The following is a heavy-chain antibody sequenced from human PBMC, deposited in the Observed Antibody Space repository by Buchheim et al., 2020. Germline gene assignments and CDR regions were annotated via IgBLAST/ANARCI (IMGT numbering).Heavy chain of an antibody. V-gene: IGHV3-30*18. J-gene: IGHJ6*02. Sequence: QAQLVESGGGVVQPGRSLRLSCAASGFTFSSYGMHWVRQAPGKGLEWVAVISYDGSNKHYADSVKGRFTISRDNSKNTLYLQMNSLRAEDTAVYYCAKDLRTMVRGVHYYYGMDVWGQGTT. D-gene: IGHD3-10*01. CDR1: GFTFSSYG. CDR3: AKDLRTMVRGVHYYYGMDV. CDR2: ISYDGSNK.